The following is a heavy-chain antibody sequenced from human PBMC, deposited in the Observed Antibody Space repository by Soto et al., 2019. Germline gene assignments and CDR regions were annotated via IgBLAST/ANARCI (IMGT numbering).Heavy chain of an antibody. CDR1: VGSASNSNYD. CDR3: VSPRNSVLTHAYFDY. V-gene: IGHV4-39*01. D-gene: IGHD2-8*01. J-gene: IGHJ4*02. Sequence: WGTLSLPSTFSVGSASNSNYDVGWVRQSPGKGLEWIGSVYYRGRSHSKSSVNSRVTISVDTSKNQFSLNLNSVTASDTAVYFCVSPRNSVLTHAYFDYWGPGAMVTVSS. CDR2: VYYRGRS.